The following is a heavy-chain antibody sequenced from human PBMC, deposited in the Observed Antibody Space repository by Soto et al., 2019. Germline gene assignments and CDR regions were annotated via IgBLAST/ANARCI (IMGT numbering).Heavy chain of an antibody. J-gene: IGHJ3*02. Sequence: LSLTCTVSGGSISSGDYYWSWIRQPPGKGLEWIGYIYYSGSTYYNPSLKSRVTISVDTSKNQFSLKLSSVTAADTAVYYCARGFHCSGGSCYMAFDIWGQGIMVT. V-gene: IGHV4-30-4*01. CDR1: GGSISSGDYY. CDR3: ARGFHCSGGSCYMAFDI. CDR2: IYYSGST. D-gene: IGHD2-15*01.